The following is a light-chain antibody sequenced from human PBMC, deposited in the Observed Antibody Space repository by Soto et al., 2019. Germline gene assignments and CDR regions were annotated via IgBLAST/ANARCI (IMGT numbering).Light chain of an antibody. CDR2: EVS. Sequence: QSALTQPASVSGSPGQSITVSCTGTSSDVGNYNFVSWYQQHPGKAPKLMIYEVSKRPSGVSNRFSGSKSGNTASLTISGLQAEDDADYYCCSDAGSNIPLIFGTGTKLTVL. CDR1: SSDVGNYNF. J-gene: IGLJ1*01. V-gene: IGLV2-23*02. CDR3: CSDAGSNIPLI.